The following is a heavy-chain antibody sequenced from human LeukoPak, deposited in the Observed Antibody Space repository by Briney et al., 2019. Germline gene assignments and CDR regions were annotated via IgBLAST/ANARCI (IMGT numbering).Heavy chain of an antibody. CDR3: ARGQGQLWSFDY. Sequence: GGSLRLSCSASGFTFRSYSMNWVRQAPGKGLEWVSSITSSGSYIFYADSVKGRFTISRDNAKNSLYLQMDSLRAEATAVYYWARGQGQLWSFDYWGQGTLVTVSS. V-gene: IGHV3-21*01. CDR2: ITSSGSYI. CDR1: GFTFRSYS. D-gene: IGHD5-18*01. J-gene: IGHJ4*02.